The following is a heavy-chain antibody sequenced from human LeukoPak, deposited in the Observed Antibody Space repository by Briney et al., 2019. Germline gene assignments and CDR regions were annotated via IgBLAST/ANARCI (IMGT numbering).Heavy chain of an antibody. J-gene: IGHJ4*02. CDR3: ARDGRAVAGPLDY. Sequence: PGGSLRLSCAASGFTFSSYAMHWVRQAPGKGLEWVAVISYDGSNKYYADSVKGRFTISRDNSKNTLYLQMNSLRAEDTAVYYCARDGRAVAGPLDYWGQGTLVTLSS. CDR1: GFTFSSYA. V-gene: IGHV3-30*04. D-gene: IGHD6-19*01. CDR2: ISYDGSNK.